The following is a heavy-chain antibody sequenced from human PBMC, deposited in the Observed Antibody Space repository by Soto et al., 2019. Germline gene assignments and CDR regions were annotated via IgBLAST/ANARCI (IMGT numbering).Heavy chain of an antibody. CDR2: IYYSGTT. Sequence: QVQLQESGPGLVKPSETLSLTCTVSGGSISGYFWSWIRQPPGKGLEWIGHIYYSGTTNYNPSLKSRVSISVDTTKSQFALGLSSVTAADTAVHYCARTIAAAGTNAGAYFNYWGQGALVTVSS. V-gene: IGHV4-59*08. CDR3: ARTIAAAGTNAGAYFNY. D-gene: IGHD6-13*01. CDR1: GGSISGYF. J-gene: IGHJ4*02.